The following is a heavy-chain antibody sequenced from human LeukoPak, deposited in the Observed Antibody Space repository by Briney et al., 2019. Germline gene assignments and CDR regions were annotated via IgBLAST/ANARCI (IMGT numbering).Heavy chain of an antibody. CDR1: GGSFSGYY. J-gene: IGHJ4*02. V-gene: IGHV4-34*01. CDR2: INHSGST. D-gene: IGHD3-16*01. CDR3: ASSYGRGWLPYDY. Sequence: PSETLSLTCAVYGGSFSGYYWSWIRQPPGKGLEWIGEINHSGSTNYNPSLKSRVTISVDTSKNQFSLKLSSVTAADTAVYYCASSYGRGWLPYDYWGQGTLVTVSS.